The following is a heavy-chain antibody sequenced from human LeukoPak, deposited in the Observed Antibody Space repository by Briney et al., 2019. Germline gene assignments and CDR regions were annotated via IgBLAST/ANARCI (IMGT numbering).Heavy chain of an antibody. CDR2: ISGSGGST. CDR1: GFTFSSYA. CDR3: AKDARSYYDSSGYYSDY. Sequence: GGSLRLSCAASGFTFSSYAMSWVRQAPGKGLEWVSAISGSGGSTYYADSVKGRFTISRDNSKNTLYLQMNSLRAEDTAVYYCAKDARSYYDSSGYYSDYWGQGTLVTVFS. V-gene: IGHV3-23*01. J-gene: IGHJ4*02. D-gene: IGHD3-22*01.